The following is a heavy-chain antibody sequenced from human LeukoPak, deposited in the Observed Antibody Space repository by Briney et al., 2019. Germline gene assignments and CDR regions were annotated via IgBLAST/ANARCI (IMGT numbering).Heavy chain of an antibody. CDR3: ARADGGLAAAGY. CDR1: GFTFSSYA. D-gene: IGHD6-13*01. V-gene: IGHV3-23*01. Sequence: GGSLRLSCAASGFTFSSYAMAWVRQAPGKGLECVSGISDSSGISYYADSAKGRFTISRDNSKNMLYLQMNSLTAEDTAVYYCARADGGLAAAGYWGQGTLVTVSS. J-gene: IGHJ4*02. CDR2: ISDSSGIS.